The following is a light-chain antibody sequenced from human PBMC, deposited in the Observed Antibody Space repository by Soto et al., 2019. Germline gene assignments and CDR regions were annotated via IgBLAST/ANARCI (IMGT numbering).Light chain of an antibody. CDR2: DVF. J-gene: IGLJ1*01. CDR3: SSYTSSNTLAV. V-gene: IGLV2-14*03. CDR1: SSDIGAYNY. Sequence: ALTQPASVSGSPGQSITISCTGTSSDIGAYNYVSWYQHHPGKAPKLIIYDVFSRPSGVSNRFSGSKSANTASLTISGFQAEDEADYYCSSYTSSNTLAVFGTGTKVTVL.